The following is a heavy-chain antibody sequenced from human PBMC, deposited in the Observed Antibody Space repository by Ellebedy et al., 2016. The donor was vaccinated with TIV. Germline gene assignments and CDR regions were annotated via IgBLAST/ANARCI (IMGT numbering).Heavy chain of an antibody. CDR2: ISTYNGNT. V-gene: IGHV1-18*01. D-gene: IGHD3-22*01. J-gene: IGHJ6*02. Sequence: ASVKVSXXASGYTFTGYYIHWVRQAPGQGLEWMGWISTYNGNTNYAQKLQGRVTMITDTSTSTAYMELRSLRSDDTAVYYCARDLTAMIVVVHYGMDVWGQGTTVTVSS. CDR3: ARDLTAMIVVVHYGMDV. CDR1: GYTFTGYY.